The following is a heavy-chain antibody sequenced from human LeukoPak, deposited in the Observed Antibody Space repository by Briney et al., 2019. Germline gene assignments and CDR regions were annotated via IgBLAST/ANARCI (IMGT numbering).Heavy chain of an antibody. V-gene: IGHV3-33*06. CDR3: EKTYNWNYVIGALNI. D-gene: IGHD1-7*01. CDR2: IWYDGSNK. J-gene: IGHJ3*02. Sequence: GGSLRLSCAASGFTFSSYGMHWVRQAPGKGLEWVAVIWYDGSNKYYADSVKGRFTISRDNSKNTLYLQMNSLRAEDTAVYYCEKTYNWNYVIGALNIWGQGTMVTVSS. CDR1: GFTFSSYG.